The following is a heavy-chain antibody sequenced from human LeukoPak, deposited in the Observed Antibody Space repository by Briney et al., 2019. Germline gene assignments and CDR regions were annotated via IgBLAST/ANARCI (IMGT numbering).Heavy chain of an antibody. CDR2: ISRNSRHV. Sequence: PGGFLRLSCAASGFTFSDYSMNWVRQAPGKGLEWVSSISRNSRHVYYGGSVWGRFTISGDDARSSLFLEMNSLRAEDMAVYYCVRDFMGMGGTTAYLHYWGQGTLLTVSS. CDR1: GFTFSDYS. J-gene: IGHJ1*01. CDR3: VRDFMGMGGTTAYLHY. V-gene: IGHV3-21*01. D-gene: IGHD1-26*01.